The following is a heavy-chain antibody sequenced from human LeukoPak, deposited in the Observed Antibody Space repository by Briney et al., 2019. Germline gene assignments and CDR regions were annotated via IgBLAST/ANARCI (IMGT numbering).Heavy chain of an antibody. V-gene: IGHV1-69*13. D-gene: IGHD6-13*01. J-gene: IGHJ4*02. CDR3: ARDPVPRPAYSSSRFPYYFDY. CDR1: GGTFNSYA. CDR2: IIPIFGAS. Sequence: ASVKVSCKASGGTFNSYAINWVRQAPGQGLEWMGGIIPIFGASTYAQKFQGRVTITADESTSTTYMELTSLRSEDTAVYFCARDPVPRPAYSSSRFPYYFDYWGQGTLVTVSS.